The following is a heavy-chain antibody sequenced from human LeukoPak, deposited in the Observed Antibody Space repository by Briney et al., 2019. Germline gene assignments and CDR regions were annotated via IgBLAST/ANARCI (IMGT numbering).Heavy chain of an antibody. CDR2: INHSGST. J-gene: IGHJ4*02. Sequence: SETVSLTCAVYGGSFSGYYWSWIRQPPGKGLEWIGEINHSGSTTYNPSLKSRVTISVDTSKNQFSLKLSSVTAADTAVYYCRRNRRSIAAAVTGDYWGQGTLVTVSS. CDR3: RRNRRSIAAAVTGDY. D-gene: IGHD6-13*01. V-gene: IGHV4-34*01. CDR1: GGSFSGYY.